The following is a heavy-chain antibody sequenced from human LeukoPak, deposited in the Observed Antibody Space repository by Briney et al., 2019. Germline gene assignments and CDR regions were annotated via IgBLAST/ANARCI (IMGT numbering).Heavy chain of an antibody. D-gene: IGHD3-10*01. CDR2: ISAYNGNT. J-gene: IGHJ4*02. CDR1: GYTFTSYG. V-gene: IGHV1-18*01. Sequence: ASVKVSCKASGYTFTSYGISWVRQAPGQGLEWMGWISAYNGNTNYAQKLQGRVTMTTDTSASTAYMELSSLRSEDTAVYYCARDVSLTKTITMVRGDFDYWGQGTLVTVSS. CDR3: ARDVSLTKTITMVRGDFDY.